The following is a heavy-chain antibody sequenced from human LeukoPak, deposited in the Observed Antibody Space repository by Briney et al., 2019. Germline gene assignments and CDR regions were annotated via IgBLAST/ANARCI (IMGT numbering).Heavy chain of an antibody. V-gene: IGHV3-30*03. CDR2: ISYDGSNK. D-gene: IGHD3-9*01. CDR3: ARVRGEGRLRYFDWLAKNADAFDI. CDR1: GFTFSSYG. Sequence: PGGSLRLSCAASGFTFSSYGMHWVRQAPGKGLEWVAVISYDGSNKYYADSVKGRFTISRDNSKNTLYLQMNSLRSEDTAVYYCARVRGEGRLRYFDWLAKNADAFDIWGQGTMVTVSS. J-gene: IGHJ3*02.